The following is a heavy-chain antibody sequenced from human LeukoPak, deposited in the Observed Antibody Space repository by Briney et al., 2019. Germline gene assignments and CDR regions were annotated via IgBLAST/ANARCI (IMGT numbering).Heavy chain of an antibody. CDR3: ARDLIAARARGYMDV. Sequence: SSETLSLTCAVYGGSFSGYYWSWIRQPPGKGLEWIGEINHSGSTNYNPSLNSRVTISVDTSKNQFSLKLSSVAAADTAVYYCARDLIAARARGYMDVWGTGTTVTVSS. J-gene: IGHJ6*03. V-gene: IGHV4-34*01. CDR2: INHSGST. D-gene: IGHD6-6*01. CDR1: GGSFSGYY.